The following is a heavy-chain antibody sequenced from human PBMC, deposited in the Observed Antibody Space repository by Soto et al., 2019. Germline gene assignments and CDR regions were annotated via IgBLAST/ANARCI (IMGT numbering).Heavy chain of an antibody. V-gene: IGHV3-30*18. CDR1: GFTFSSYG. D-gene: IGHD3-22*01. CDR2: ISYDGSNK. J-gene: IGHJ4*02. CDR3: AKEGHDYDSSGYYYGDIDY. Sequence: GGSLRLSCAASGFTFSSYGMHWVRQAPGKGLEWVAVISYDGSNKYYADSVKGRFTISRDNSKNTLYLQMNSLRAEDTAVYYCAKEGHDYDSSGYYYGDIDYWGQGTLVTVSS.